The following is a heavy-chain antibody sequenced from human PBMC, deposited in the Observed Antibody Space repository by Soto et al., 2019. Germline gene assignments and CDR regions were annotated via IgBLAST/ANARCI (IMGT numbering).Heavy chain of an antibody. D-gene: IGHD3-9*01. CDR2: IYYSGST. CDR3: ARSPTGYFDWLSSDY. Sequence: SETLSLTCTVSGGSISSGDYYWSWIRQPPGKGLEWIGYIYYSGSTYYNPSLKSRVTISVDTSKNQFSLKLSSVTAADTAVYYCARSPTGYFDWLSSDYWGQGTLVTVSS. V-gene: IGHV4-30-4*01. CDR1: GGSISSGDYY. J-gene: IGHJ4*02.